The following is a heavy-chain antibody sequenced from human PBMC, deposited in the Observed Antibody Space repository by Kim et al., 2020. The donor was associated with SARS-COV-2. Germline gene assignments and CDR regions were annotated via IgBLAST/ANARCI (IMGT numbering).Heavy chain of an antibody. J-gene: IGHJ3*02. CDR1: GYTFTGYY. D-gene: IGHD1-1*01. CDR3: ARDWDDNRTGTTWGRAFDI. V-gene: IGHV1-2*02. CDR2: INPNSGGT. Sequence: ASVKVSCKASGYTFTGYYMHWVRQAPGQGLEWMGWINPNSGGTNYAQKFQGRVTMTRDTSISTAYMELSRLRSDDTAVYYCARDWDDNRTGTTWGRAFDIWGQGTMVTVSS.